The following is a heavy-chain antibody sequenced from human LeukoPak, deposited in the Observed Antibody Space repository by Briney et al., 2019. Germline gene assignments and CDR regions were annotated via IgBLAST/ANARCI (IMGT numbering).Heavy chain of an antibody. CDR3: GSWDYGSGSYSPYY. CDR2: INPNNCDT. J-gene: IGHJ4*02. CDR1: GYTFTGYY. V-gene: IGHV1-2*02. Sequence: ASVNVSCKTSGYTFTGYYIHWVRQAPGQGLEWLGWINPNNCDTKFAQKFQGRVTMTRDTSISTAYMELSGLGSDDTAVYYCGSWDYGSGSYSPYYWGQGTLVTVSS. D-gene: IGHD3-10*01.